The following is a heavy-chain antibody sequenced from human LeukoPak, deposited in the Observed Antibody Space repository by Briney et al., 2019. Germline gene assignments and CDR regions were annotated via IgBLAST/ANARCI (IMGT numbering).Heavy chain of an antibody. Sequence: QPGGSLRLSCAASGFTFSSYGMHWVRQAPGKGLEWVAFIRYDGSNKYYADSVKGRFTISRDNSKNTLYLQMNSLRAEDTAVYYRAKDPDPYSSYYFDYWGQGTLVTVSS. V-gene: IGHV3-30*02. CDR1: GFTFSSYG. CDR3: AKDPDPYSSYYFDY. D-gene: IGHD5-18*01. J-gene: IGHJ4*02. CDR2: IRYDGSNK.